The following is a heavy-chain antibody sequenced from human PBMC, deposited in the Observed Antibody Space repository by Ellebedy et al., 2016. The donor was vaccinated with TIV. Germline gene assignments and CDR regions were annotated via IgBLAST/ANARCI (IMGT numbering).Heavy chain of an antibody. CDR1: GFTFSSYA. V-gene: IGHV3-30*04. Sequence: GGSLRLXCAASGFTFSSYAMHWVRQAPGKGLEWVAVISYDGDNDYYADSVKGRFTISRDKSKNTLYLQMNSLRPEDTAVYYCARIKRVVVVYDAFDIWGQGTMVTVSS. J-gene: IGHJ3*02. CDR3: ARIKRVVVVYDAFDI. CDR2: ISYDGDND. D-gene: IGHD2-15*01.